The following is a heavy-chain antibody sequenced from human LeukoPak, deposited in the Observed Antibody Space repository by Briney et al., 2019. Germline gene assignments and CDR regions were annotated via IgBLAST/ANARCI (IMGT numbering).Heavy chain of an antibody. Sequence: PGGSLRLSCAASGFTFSSYAMSWVRQAPGKGLEWVSSICGGGGDTYYADSVKGRFTISRDNSKNTLYLQMNSLRVEDTAVYYCAKDPPTTGTTFDNWGRGTLVTVSS. V-gene: IGHV3-23*01. J-gene: IGHJ4*02. CDR3: AKDPPTTGTTFDN. CDR1: GFTFSSYA. CDR2: ICGGGGDT. D-gene: IGHD1-1*01.